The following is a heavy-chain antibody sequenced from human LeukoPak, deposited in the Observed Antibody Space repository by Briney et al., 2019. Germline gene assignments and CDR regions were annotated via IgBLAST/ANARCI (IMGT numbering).Heavy chain of an antibody. CDR1: GYTFTSYY. CDR3: ARWRKTSWEKFDY. J-gene: IGHJ4*02. CDR2: INPSGGST. V-gene: IGHV1-46*01. Sequence: ASVKVSCKASGYTFTSYYMQLVRQAPGHGLEWMGLINPSGGSTSYAQKFQGRVTMTRDTSTSTVYMELSSLRSDDTAVYYCARWRKTSWEKFDYWGQGTLVTVSS. D-gene: IGHD2-2*01.